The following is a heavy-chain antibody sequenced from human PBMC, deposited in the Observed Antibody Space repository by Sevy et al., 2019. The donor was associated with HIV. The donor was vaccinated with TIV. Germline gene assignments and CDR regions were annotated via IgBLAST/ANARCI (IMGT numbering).Heavy chain of an antibody. CDR2: ISSTGNYI. D-gene: IGHD4-17*01. V-gene: IGHV3-21*01. Sequence: GGSLRLSCADSGFTFSSYTMNWVRQAPGKGLEWVSSISSTGNYIYYADSLKGRFSISRDNAKNSLYLQMNSLRAKDTAVYYGARGSHDYGDYDRDVGFDYWGQGTLVTVSS. CDR1: GFTFSSYT. J-gene: IGHJ4*02. CDR3: ARGSHDYGDYDRDVGFDY.